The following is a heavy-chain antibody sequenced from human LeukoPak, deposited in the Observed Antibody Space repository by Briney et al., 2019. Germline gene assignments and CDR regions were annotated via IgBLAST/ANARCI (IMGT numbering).Heavy chain of an antibody. CDR1: GGSFSGYY. D-gene: IGHD3-3*01. Sequence: KPSETLSLTCAVYGGSFSGYYWSWIRQPPGKGLEWIGEINHSGSTNYNPSLKSRVTLSVDTSKNQFSLKLSSVTAADTAVYYCARGGRGITIFGVVNRGTFAYWGQGTLVTVSS. J-gene: IGHJ4*02. V-gene: IGHV4-34*01. CDR3: ARGGRGITIFGVVNRGTFAY. CDR2: INHSGST.